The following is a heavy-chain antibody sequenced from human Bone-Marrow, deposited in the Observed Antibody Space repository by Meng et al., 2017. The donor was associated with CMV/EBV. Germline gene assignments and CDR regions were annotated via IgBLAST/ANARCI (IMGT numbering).Heavy chain of an antibody. Sequence: GGSLRLSCAASGFTFNNYGMHWVRQAPGKGLEWLSFIYYDGTNKYYADSVKCRVTISRDNAKNSLYLQMNSLKAEDTAVYYCARDPPQKLGGMDVWGQGTTVTVSS. V-gene: IGHV3-33*01. D-gene: IGHD3-10*01. J-gene: IGHJ6*02. CDR2: IYYDGTNK. CDR1: GFTFNNYG. CDR3: ARDPPQKLGGMDV.